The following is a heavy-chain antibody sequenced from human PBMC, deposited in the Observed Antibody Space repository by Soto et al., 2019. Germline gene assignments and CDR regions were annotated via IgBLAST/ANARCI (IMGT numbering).Heavy chain of an antibody. CDR3: TRLDISGNYYDY. CDR1: GFTLSGSA. Sequence: EVQLVESGGGLVQPGGSLKVSCAASGFTLSGSAMHWVRQASGKGLEWAGRIRSKAFSYATAYAASVKGRFTISRDDSKNTAYLEMTSLKTEDTAVYYCTRLDISGNYYDYWGQGTLVTVSS. CDR2: IRSKAFSYAT. J-gene: IGHJ4*02. D-gene: IGHD3-22*01. V-gene: IGHV3-73*01.